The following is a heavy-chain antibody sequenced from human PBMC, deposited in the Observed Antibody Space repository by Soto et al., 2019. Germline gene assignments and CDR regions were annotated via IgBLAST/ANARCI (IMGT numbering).Heavy chain of an antibody. J-gene: IGHJ3*02. D-gene: IGHD3-3*02. CDR2: INVGSGNT. CDR3: ARDTETLGPRANDALDI. V-gene: IGHV1-3*01. CDR1: GYTFSAYT. Sequence: ASVKVSCKAAGYTFSAYTMNWVRQAPGQSLEWMGWINVGSGNTRYSQNFQGRVSITRDTSASTVYMELTGLKSEATAMYYCARDTETLGPRANDALDIWGQGTMVTVSS.